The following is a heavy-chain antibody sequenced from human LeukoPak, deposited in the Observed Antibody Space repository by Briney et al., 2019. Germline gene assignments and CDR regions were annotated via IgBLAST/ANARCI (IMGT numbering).Heavy chain of an antibody. Sequence: GASVKVSCKASGYTFTSYGISWVRQAPGQGLEWVGWISAYNGNTNYAQKFQGRVTMTTDTSTSTAYMELRSLRSDDAAVYYCARESGYYYGSGSSTAYYYYGMDVWGKGTTVTVSS. CDR3: ARESGYYYGSGSSTAYYYYGMDV. CDR2: ISAYNGNT. J-gene: IGHJ6*04. V-gene: IGHV1-18*04. CDR1: GYTFTSYG. D-gene: IGHD3-10*01.